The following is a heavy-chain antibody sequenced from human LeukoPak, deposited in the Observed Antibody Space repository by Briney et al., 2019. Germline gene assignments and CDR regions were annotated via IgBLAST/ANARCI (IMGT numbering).Heavy chain of an antibody. CDR2: IYYTGST. J-gene: IGHJ3*02. V-gene: IGHV4-59*01. Sequence: SETLSLTCTVSGASISSYYWSWFRQPPGKGLEWIAYIYYTGSTNYNPSLKSRVTISVDTSKNQFSLKLSSVTAADTAVYFCARVRRYYARSDVFVIWGQGTMVTVSS. CDR3: ARVRRYYARSDVFVI. CDR1: GASISSYY. D-gene: IGHD3-10*01.